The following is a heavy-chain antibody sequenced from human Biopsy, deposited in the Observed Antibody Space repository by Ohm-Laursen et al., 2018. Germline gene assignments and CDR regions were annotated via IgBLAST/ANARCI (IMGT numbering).Heavy chain of an antibody. CDR1: GGSISSDY. CDR3: VRGRSPATY. D-gene: IGHD3-16*01. Sequence: SETLSLTCTVSGGSISSDYWSWIRQTPGKGLEWIGYMYYSGSTKYSPSLKNRVTVSFDTSRSQFSLKLTSMTPADTAVYYCVRGRSPATYWGQGALVIVSS. CDR2: MYYSGST. J-gene: IGHJ4*02. V-gene: IGHV4-59*01.